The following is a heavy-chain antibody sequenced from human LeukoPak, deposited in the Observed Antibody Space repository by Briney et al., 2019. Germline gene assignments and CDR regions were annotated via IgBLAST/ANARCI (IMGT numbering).Heavy chain of an antibody. D-gene: IGHD6-19*01. CDR3: ANHRYSRGWFHPPPPLFDY. V-gene: IGHV3-23*01. CDR2: MSVGAGST. Sequence: GGSLSLSCAAAGFTVSRYAVSWVRQARGKWLGCVLFMSVGAGSTHYAESVKGRLTIPRDNSKTTLYLQMNSLRPEDTAVYYRANHRYSRGWFHPPPPLFDYWGQGTLVTVSS. J-gene: IGHJ4*02. CDR1: GFTVSRYA.